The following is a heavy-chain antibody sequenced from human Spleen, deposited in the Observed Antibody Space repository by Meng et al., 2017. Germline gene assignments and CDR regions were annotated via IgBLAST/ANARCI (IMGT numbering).Heavy chain of an antibody. CDR2: IYYSGTT. J-gene: IGHJ5*02. V-gene: IGHV4-39*07. CDR1: GGSISSTSYY. D-gene: IGHD6-19*01. Sequence: QLQQWGAGLLKPSETLSLTCTVSGGSISSTSYYWAWIRQPPGKGLEWIATIYYSGTTYYNPSLKSRVTISVDTSKNQFSLKLTSVTAADTAVYWCAREAVAGNWFDPWGQGTLVTVSS. CDR3: AREAVAGNWFDP.